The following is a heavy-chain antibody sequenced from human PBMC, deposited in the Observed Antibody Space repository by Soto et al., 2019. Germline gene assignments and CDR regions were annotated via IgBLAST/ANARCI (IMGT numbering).Heavy chain of an antibody. D-gene: IGHD3-9*01. CDR2: IYYSGST. CDR1: GGSISSSSYY. Sequence: SETLSLTCTVSGGSISSSSYYWGWIRQPPGKGLEWIGSIYYSGSTYYNPSLKSRVTISVDTSKNQFSLKLSSVTAADTAVYYCASKTYYDILTGYPGPSQFDYWGQGTLVTVSS. J-gene: IGHJ4*02. CDR3: ASKTYYDILTGYPGPSQFDY. V-gene: IGHV4-39*07.